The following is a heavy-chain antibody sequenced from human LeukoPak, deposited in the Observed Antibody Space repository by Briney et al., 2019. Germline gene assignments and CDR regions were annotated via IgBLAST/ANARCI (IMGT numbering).Heavy chain of an antibody. V-gene: IGHV1-69*13. D-gene: IGHD2-15*01. Sequence: SVKVSCKASGGTFSSYAISWVRQAPGQGLEWMGGIIPIFGTANYAQKFQGRVTITADESTSTSYVELSSLRSEDTAVYYCAREGYCSGGSCYSVVPYYYYGMDVWGQGTTVTVSS. CDR3: AREGYCSGGSCYSVVPYYYYGMDV. CDR2: IIPIFGTA. J-gene: IGHJ6*02. CDR1: GGTFSSYA.